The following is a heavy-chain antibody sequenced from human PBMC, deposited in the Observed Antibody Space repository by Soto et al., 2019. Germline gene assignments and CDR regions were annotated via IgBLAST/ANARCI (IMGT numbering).Heavy chain of an antibody. Sequence: GXKLVSRTETLTXSCSFCGFSLITRAVGVGWIRQPQGKALEWLELIYGNDAKRYRPSIKSRLTTTKDTHKTQVVLTVTSMEPVDTATYYCAQVEMTTIGAAAYWGQGTLLTVS. J-gene: IGHJ4*02. CDR2: IYGNDAK. D-gene: IGHD4-17*01. CDR3: AQVEMTTIGAAAY. CDR1: GFSLITRAVG. V-gene: IGHV2-5*01.